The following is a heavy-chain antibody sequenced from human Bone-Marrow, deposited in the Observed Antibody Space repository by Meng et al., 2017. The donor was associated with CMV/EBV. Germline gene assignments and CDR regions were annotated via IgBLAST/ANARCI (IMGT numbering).Heavy chain of an antibody. CDR1: GYSFTSYG. Sequence: GESLKISCKGSGYSFTSYGIGWVRQVPGKGLEWMAIIYPDDSNTRYSPSFQGRVTISADKSNSTAYLQWNSLKAADTAMYYCARHAIYNDDFYGMDVWGQGTTVTVSS. CDR2: IYPDDSNT. V-gene: IGHV5-51*01. D-gene: IGHD1-1*01. J-gene: IGHJ6*02. CDR3: ARHAIYNDDFYGMDV.